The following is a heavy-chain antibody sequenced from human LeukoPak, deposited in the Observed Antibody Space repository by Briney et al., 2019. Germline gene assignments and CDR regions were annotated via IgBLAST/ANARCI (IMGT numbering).Heavy chain of an antibody. CDR3: ANRPGGISPDFDY. J-gene: IGHJ4*02. CDR2: ISGSGGST. CDR1: GFTFSSYA. Sequence: GGSLRLSCAASGFTFSSYAMXXVXXAPXXXXXXVSAISGSGGSTYYADSVKGRFTISRDNSKNTLYLQMNSLRAEDTAVYYCANRPGGISPDFDYWGQGTLVTVSS. D-gene: IGHD3-16*02. V-gene: IGHV3-23*01.